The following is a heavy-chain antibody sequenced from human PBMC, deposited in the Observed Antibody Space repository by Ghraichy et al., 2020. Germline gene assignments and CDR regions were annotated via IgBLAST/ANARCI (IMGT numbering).Heavy chain of an antibody. D-gene: IGHD2-2*01. CDR3: ARGGLVVPAAQGRSSYYYMDV. Sequence: ASLKVSCKASGYTFTSYDINWVRQATGQGLEWMGWMNPNSGNTGYAQKFQGRVTMTRNTSISTAYMELSSLRSEDTAVYYCARGGLVVPAAQGRSSYYYMDVWGKGTTVTVSS. V-gene: IGHV1-8*01. CDR2: MNPNSGNT. J-gene: IGHJ6*03. CDR1: GYTFTSYD.